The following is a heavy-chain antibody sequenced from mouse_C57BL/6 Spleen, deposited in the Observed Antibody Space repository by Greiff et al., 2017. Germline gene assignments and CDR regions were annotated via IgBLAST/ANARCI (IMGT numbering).Heavy chain of an antibody. V-gene: IGHV14-1*01. CDR1: GFNIKDYY. CDR2: MDPEDGDT. Sequence: VQLQQSGAGLVRPGASVKLSCTASGFNIKDYYMHWVKQRPEQGLEWIGRMDPEDGDTEYAPKFQGKGSMTADTSSNTAYLQLSSLTSEDTAIYYCTTPLTAGKAWYFDVWGTGTTVTVSS. D-gene: IGHD1-1*01. CDR3: TTPLTAGKAWYFDV. J-gene: IGHJ1*03.